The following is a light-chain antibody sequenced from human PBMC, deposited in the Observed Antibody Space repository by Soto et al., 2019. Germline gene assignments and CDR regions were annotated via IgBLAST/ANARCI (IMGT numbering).Light chain of an antibody. J-gene: IGKJ2*01. CDR2: LGS. CDR1: QSLLHSNGYNY. V-gene: IGKV2-28*01. CDR3: MQSLQGLT. Sequence: DIVMTQSPLSLPVTPGEPASISCRSSQSLLHSNGYNYLDWYLQKPGQSPQLQIYLGSNRASGVPDRFSGSGSGTDFTLKISRVEAEDVGVYYCMQSLQGLTFGQGTKLEIK.